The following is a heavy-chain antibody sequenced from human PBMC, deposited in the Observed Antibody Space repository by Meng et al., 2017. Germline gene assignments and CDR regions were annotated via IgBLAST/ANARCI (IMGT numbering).Heavy chain of an antibody. CDR2: ISSSSSYI. D-gene: IGHD2-2*01. V-gene: IGHV3-21*01. J-gene: IGHJ4*02. CDR3: ARDCRGSSTSWPSDY. CDR1: GFTFSSYS. Sequence: GESLKISCAASGFTFSSYSMNWGRQAPGKGLEWVSSISSSSSYIYYADSGKGRFTISRDNAKNSLYLQMNSLRAEDTAVYYCARDCRGSSTSWPSDYWGQGTLVTVSS.